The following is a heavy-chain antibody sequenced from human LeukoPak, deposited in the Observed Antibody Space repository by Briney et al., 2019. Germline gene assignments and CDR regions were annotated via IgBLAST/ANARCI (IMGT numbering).Heavy chain of an antibody. CDR1: GGSISSYY. CDR3: ARRSSGLAFDI. J-gene: IGHJ3*02. D-gene: IGHD6-19*01. CDR2: IYYIGST. V-gene: IGHV4-59*08. Sequence: PSETLSLTCTVSGGSISSYYWSWIRQPPRKGLEWIGYIYYIGSTNYNPSLKSRVTISVDTSKNQFSLKLSSVTAADTAVYYCARRSSGLAFDIWGQGTMVTVSS.